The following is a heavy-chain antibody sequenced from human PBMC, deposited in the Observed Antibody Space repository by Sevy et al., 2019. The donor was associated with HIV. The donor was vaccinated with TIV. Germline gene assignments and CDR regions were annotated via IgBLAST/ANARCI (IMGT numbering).Heavy chain of an antibody. CDR1: GFTFSNYG. CDR2: ISGGGVST. Sequence: GGSLRLSCAASGFTFSNYGMTWVRQAPGKWLEGVSVISGGGVSTDYEDSVKGRFTISRDNSKNTLYLQLNSLRADDTAVYYCTKDRDIVASPSDYWGQGTLVTVSS. CDR3: TKDRDIVASPSDY. J-gene: IGHJ4*02. D-gene: IGHD5-12*01. V-gene: IGHV3-23*01.